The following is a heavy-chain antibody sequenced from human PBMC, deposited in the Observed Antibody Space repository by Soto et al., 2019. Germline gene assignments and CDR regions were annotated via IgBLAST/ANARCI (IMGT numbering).Heavy chain of an antibody. CDR1: GSTFSSSA. V-gene: IGHV3-23*01. CDR2: ISGSGSVT. D-gene: IGHD6-19*01. CDR3: SRNTSGRQGSTLDI. J-gene: IGHJ3*02. Sequence: RGSLRLSCAASGSTFSSSAMTWFRQAPGKGLEWVSAISGSGSVTYYTSSVRGRFTISRDSSRNTLYLQMNNLRAEDTAVYYCSRNTSGRQGSTLDIWGQGTMVTVSS.